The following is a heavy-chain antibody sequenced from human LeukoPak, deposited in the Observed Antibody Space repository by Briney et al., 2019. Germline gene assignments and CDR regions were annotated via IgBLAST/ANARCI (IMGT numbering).Heavy chain of an antibody. CDR1: GFTFSSYA. CDR2: ISGSGGST. V-gene: IGHV3-23*01. J-gene: IGHJ5*02. Sequence: GGSLRLSCAASGFTFSSYAMSWVRQAPGKGLEWVSAISGSGGSTYYADSVKGRFTISRDNSKNTLYLQMNSLRAEDTAVYYCAKGPHLWFGELSRFDPWGQGTLVTVSS. CDR3: AKGPHLWFGELSRFDP. D-gene: IGHD3-10*01.